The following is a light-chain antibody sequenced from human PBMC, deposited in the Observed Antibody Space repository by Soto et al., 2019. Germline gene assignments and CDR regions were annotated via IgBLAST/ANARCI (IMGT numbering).Light chain of an antibody. CDR3: QRLQT. Sequence: DIQLTQSPSFLSASVGDRVTITCRASQGISSYLAWYQQKPGTAPKLLIFAASTLQSGVPSRFSGSGSGTEFTLTINNLQPEDFATYYCQRLQTFGQGTRVEIK. CDR2: AAS. V-gene: IGKV1-9*01. CDR1: QGISSY. J-gene: IGKJ1*01.